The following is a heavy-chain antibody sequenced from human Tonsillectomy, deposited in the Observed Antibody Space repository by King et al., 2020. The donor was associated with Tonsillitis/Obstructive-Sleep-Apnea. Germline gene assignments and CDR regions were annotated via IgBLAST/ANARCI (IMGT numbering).Heavy chain of an antibody. CDR3: ARIFRWIYYYQYYMDV. V-gene: IGHV5-51*01. D-gene: IGHD5-12*01. CDR2: IYPGDSDT. CDR1: GYSFTNYW. Sequence: QLVQSGAEVKKPGESLKISCKGSGYSFTNYWIAWVRQMPGKGLEWMGIIYPGDSDTRYSPSFQGHVTISADKSNSTAYLQWSSLKASDTAMYYCARIFRWIYYYQYYMDVWGKGTTVTVSS. J-gene: IGHJ6*03.